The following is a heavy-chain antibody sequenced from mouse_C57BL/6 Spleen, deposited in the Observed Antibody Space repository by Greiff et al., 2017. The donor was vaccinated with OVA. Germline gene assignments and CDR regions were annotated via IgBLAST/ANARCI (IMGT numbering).Heavy chain of an antibody. CDR3: ARHGYYYSRSYVLDY. D-gene: IGHD1-1*01. V-gene: IGHV1-62-2*01. CDR2: FYPGSGSI. CDR1: GYTFTEYT. J-gene: IGHJ2*01. Sequence: QVQLQQSGAELVKPGASVKLSCKASGYTFTEYTIHWVKQRSGQGLEWIGWFYPGSGSIKYNEKFKDKATLTADTSSSPAYMELSRLTSEDSAIYFCARHGYYYSRSYVLDYWGQGTTLTVSS.